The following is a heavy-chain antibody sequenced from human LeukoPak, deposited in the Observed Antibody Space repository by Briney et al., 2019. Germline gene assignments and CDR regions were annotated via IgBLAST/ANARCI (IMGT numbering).Heavy chain of an antibody. CDR3: AREYSSSPGSAFDI. CDR1: GGSISSSSYY. V-gene: IGHV4-39*07. Sequence: SETLSLTCTVSGGSISSSSYYWGWIRQPPGKGLEWIGSIYYSGSTYYNPSLKSRVTISVDTSKNQFSLKLSSVTAADTAVYYCAREYSSSPGSAFDIWGQGTMVTVSS. J-gene: IGHJ3*02. CDR2: IYYSGST. D-gene: IGHD6-13*01.